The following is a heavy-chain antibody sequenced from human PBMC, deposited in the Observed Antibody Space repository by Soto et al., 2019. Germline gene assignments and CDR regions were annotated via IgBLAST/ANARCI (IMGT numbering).Heavy chain of an antibody. CDR2: ITNTGGDT. D-gene: IGHD3-10*01. J-gene: IGHJ4*02. CDR3: ARASGESYSGSRVFAS. Sequence: EVQLLESGGDLVQPGGSLRLSCAASGFTFSTNAMSWVRQAPGKGLEWVSGITNTGGDTLYADSVKGRFTISRDNSKNTLYLQMKSLRVEDTAIYYCARASGESYSGSRVFASWGQETRVTVSS. V-gene: IGHV3-23*01. CDR1: GFTFSTNA.